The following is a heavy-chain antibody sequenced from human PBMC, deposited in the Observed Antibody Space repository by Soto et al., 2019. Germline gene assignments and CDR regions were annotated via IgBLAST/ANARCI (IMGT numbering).Heavy chain of an antibody. CDR3: AKGAYYDFWSGYYYYGMDV. CDR1: GVIFSSYA. J-gene: IGHJ6*02. Sequence: GGSLILSCAASGVIFSSYAMSGVRQAPGKGLEWVSAISGSGGSTYYADSVKGRFTISRDNSKNTLYLQMNSLRAEDTAVYYCAKGAYYDFWSGYYYYGMDVWGQGTTVTVSS. D-gene: IGHD3-3*01. V-gene: IGHV3-23*01. CDR2: ISGSGGST.